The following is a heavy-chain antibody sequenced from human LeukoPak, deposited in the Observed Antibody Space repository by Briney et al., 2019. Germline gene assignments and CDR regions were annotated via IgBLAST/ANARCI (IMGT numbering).Heavy chain of an antibody. CDR2: IYYSGST. D-gene: IGHD3-22*01. J-gene: IGHJ3*02. V-gene: IGHV4-59*01. CDR1: GGSIGSYY. Sequence: SSETLSLTCTVSGGSIGSYYWSWIRQPPGKGLEWIGYIYYSGSTNYNPSLKSRVTISVDTSKNQFSLKLSSVTAADTAVYYCARVDGYYDSSGYHYAFDIWGQGTMVTVSS. CDR3: ARVDGYYDSSGYHYAFDI.